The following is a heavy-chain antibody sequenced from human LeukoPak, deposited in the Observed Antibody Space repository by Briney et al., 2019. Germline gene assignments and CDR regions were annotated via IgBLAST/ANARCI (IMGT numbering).Heavy chain of an antibody. CDR3: AKVGGRREDYFDY. D-gene: IGHD3-16*01. CDR2: ISGSGGST. CDR1: GFTFSSYA. V-gene: IGHV3-23*01. Sequence: GGSLRLSCAASGFTFSSYAMSSVRPAPGAGLEWVSDISGSGGSTYYADSVKGRFTISRDNSKNTLYLQMNSLRAEDTAVYYCAKVGGRREDYFDYWGQGTLVTVSS. J-gene: IGHJ4*02.